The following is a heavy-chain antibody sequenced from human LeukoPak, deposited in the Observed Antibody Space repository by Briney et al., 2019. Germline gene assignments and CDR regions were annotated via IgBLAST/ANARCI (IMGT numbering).Heavy chain of an antibody. J-gene: IGHJ4*02. CDR3: AKDLCGGDCIPFDY. V-gene: IGHV3-64*01. D-gene: IGHD2-21*02. Sequence: GGSLRLSCAASGFTFSSYAMHWVRQAPGKGLEYVSAISSNGGSTYYANSVKGRFTISRDNSKNTLYLQMNSLRVEDTAVYYCAKDLCGGDCIPFDYGGQGTLVTVSS. CDR2: ISSNGGST. CDR1: GFTFSSYA.